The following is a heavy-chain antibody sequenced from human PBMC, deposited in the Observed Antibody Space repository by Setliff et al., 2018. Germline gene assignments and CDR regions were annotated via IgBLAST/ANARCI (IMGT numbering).Heavy chain of an antibody. J-gene: IGHJ4*02. D-gene: IGHD3-10*01. V-gene: IGHV1-18*01. Sequence: ASVKVSCKASSYTFSNYGVTWVRQAPGQGLEWMGWVTVYNGNTKYAQNLQGRLTLTTDISTSTAYMELGSLTTDDTAVYYCARVESMVRGKNILRHFDYWGQGIQVTVSS. CDR3: ARVESMVRGKNILRHFDY. CDR1: SYTFSNYG. CDR2: VTVYNGNT.